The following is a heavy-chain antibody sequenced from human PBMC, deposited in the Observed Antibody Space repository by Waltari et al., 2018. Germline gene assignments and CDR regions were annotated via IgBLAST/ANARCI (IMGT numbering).Heavy chain of an antibody. J-gene: IGHJ4*02. V-gene: IGHV4-31*03. CDR1: GGSIRRGGYY. CDR2: SHYSGST. D-gene: IGHD4-17*01. Sequence: QVQLQESGPGLVKPSQNLSLTCTVSGGSIRRGGYYWSWIRQHPVKGLEWIGYSHYSGSTYYNPSLKSRVTISVDTSKNQFSLKLSSVTAADTAVYYCAREEDITVTFDYWGQGTLVTVSS. CDR3: AREEDITVTFDY.